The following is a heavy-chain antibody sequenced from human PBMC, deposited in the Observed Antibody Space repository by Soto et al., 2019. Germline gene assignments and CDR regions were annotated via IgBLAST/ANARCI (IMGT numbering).Heavy chain of an antibody. CDR2: IIPIFGTA. CDR3: ATSAAGPKRYYFDY. Sequence: SVKVSCKASGGTFSSYAISWVRQAPGQGLEWMGGIIPIFGTANYAQKFQGRVTITADESTSTAYMELSSLRSEDTAVYYCATSAAGPKRYYFDYWGQGTLVTVSS. CDR1: GGTFSSYA. D-gene: IGHD6-13*01. J-gene: IGHJ4*02. V-gene: IGHV1-69*13.